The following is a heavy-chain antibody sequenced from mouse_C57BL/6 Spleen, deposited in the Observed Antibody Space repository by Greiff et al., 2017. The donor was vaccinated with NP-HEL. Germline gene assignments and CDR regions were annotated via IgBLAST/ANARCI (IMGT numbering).Heavy chain of an antibody. V-gene: IGHV1-64*01. CDR3: ASLPFTTVGDY. J-gene: IGHJ2*01. D-gene: IGHD1-1*01. CDR1: GYTFTSYW. Sequence: QVQLKQPGAELVKPGASVTLSCKASGYTFTSYWLHWVTQRPGQGLEWIGMIHPTSGSTTYNETFKRQATLPVAQSSSTAYMQLSSLTSDDSAVYYCASLPFTTVGDYWGQGTTLTVSS. CDR2: IHPTSGST.